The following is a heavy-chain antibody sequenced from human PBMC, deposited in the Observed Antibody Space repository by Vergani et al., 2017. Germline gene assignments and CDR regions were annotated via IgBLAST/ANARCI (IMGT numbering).Heavy chain of an antibody. J-gene: IGHJ4*02. Sequence: EVQLVESGGGVVRPGGSLRLSCAASGFTFDEYGMSWVRHAPGKGLEWVSGINWNGGSTGYADSVKGRFTISRDNAKNSLYLQMNSLRAGDTALYYCAIVMVRGVIITSFPHWGQGTLVTVSS. CDR2: INWNGGST. V-gene: IGHV3-20*04. D-gene: IGHD3-10*01. CDR3: AIVMVRGVIITSFPH. CDR1: GFTFDEYG.